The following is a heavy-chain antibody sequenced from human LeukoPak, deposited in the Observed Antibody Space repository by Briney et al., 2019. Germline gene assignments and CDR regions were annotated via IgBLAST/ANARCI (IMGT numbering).Heavy chain of an antibody. CDR3: AKERIVVVPAAISWFDP. CDR2: ISGSGGST. CDR1: GFTFDDYG. D-gene: IGHD2-2*01. Sequence: PGGSLRLSCAASGFTFDDYGMSWVRQAPGKGLEWGSAISGSGGSTYYADSVKGRFTISRDNSKNTLYLQMNSLRAEDTAVYYRAKERIVVVPAAISWFDPWGQGTLVTVSS. J-gene: IGHJ5*02. V-gene: IGHV3-23*01.